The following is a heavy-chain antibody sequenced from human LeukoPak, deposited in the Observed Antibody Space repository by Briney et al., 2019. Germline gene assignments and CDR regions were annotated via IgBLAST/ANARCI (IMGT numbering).Heavy chain of an antibody. D-gene: IGHD3-10*01. CDR1: GYAFTRYG. CDR3: ARGYYFGSGSDYTHYFDY. V-gene: IGHV1-18*01. Sequence: ASVKVSCKASGYAFTRYGIRWVRQAPGQGLEWMGWISGYNGNTNYAQKFQGRVTVTTDTSTSTAYMELRSLRSDDTAVYFCARGYYFGSGSDYTHYFDYWGQGTLVTVSS. CDR2: ISGYNGNT. J-gene: IGHJ4*02.